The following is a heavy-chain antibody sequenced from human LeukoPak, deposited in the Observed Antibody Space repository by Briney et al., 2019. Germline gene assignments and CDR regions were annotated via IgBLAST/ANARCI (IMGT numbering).Heavy chain of an antibody. CDR1: GFTSSSYA. J-gene: IGHJ4*02. CDR3: ARARRGTFARYYFDY. V-gene: IGHV3-53*01. Sequence: GGSLRLSCAASGFTSSSYAMSSVRQAPGQGLEWVSGIYSGGSTYYADSVKGRFTISRDNSKNTLYLQMNSLRAEDTAVYYCARARRGTFARYYFDYWGQGTLVTVSS. CDR2: IYSGGST. D-gene: IGHD3-16*01.